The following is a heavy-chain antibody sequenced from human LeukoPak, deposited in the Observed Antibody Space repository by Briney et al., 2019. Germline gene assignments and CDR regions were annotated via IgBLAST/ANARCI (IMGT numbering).Heavy chain of an antibody. J-gene: IGHJ4*02. V-gene: IGHV3-9*01. CDR2: ISWNSGSI. Sequence: GGSLRLSCAASGFTFDDYAMHWVRQAPGKGLEWVSGISWNSGSIGYADSVKGRFTISRDNAKNSLYLQMNSLRAEDTALYYCAGGGKGDYWGQGTLVTVSS. CDR3: AGGGKGDY. D-gene: IGHD1-1*01. CDR1: GFTFDDYA.